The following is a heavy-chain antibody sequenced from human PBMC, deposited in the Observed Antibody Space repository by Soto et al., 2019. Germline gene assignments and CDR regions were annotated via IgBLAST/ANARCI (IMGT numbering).Heavy chain of an antibody. Sequence: ASVKVSCKASGYTFTSYGISWVRQAPGQGLEWMGWISAYNGNTNYAQKLQGRVTMTTDTSTSTAYMELRSLRSDDTAVYYCARDRVSGGNIAAAGHDAFDIWGQGTMVTVSS. D-gene: IGHD6-13*01. CDR3: ARDRVSGGNIAAAGHDAFDI. V-gene: IGHV1-18*01. CDR1: GYTFTSYG. J-gene: IGHJ3*02. CDR2: ISAYNGNT.